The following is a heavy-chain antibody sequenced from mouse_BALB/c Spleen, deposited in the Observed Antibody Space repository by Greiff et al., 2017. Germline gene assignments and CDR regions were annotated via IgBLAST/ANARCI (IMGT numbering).Heavy chain of an antibody. CDR3: ARRSLYWYFDV. J-gene: IGHJ1*01. D-gene: IGHD6-2*01. V-gene: IGHV3-2*02. CDR1: GYSITSDYA. Sequence: EVKLLESGPGLVKPSQSLSLTCTVTGYSITSDYAWNWIRQFPGNKLEWMGYISYSGSTSYNPSLKSRISITRDTSKNQFFLQLNSVTTEDTATYYCARRSLYWYFDVWGAGTTVTVSS. CDR2: ISYSGST.